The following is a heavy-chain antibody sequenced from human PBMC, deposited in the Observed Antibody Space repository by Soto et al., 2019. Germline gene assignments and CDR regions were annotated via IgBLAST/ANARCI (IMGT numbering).Heavy chain of an antibody. Sequence: QTLSLTCAVYGGSFSGYYWSWIRQPPGKGLEWIGEINHSGSTNYNPSLKSRVTISVDTSKNQFSLKLSSVTAADTAVYYCARGARFLEWPPLHYWGQGTLVTVSS. CDR3: ARGARFLEWPPLHY. CDR1: GGSFSGYY. V-gene: IGHV4-34*01. J-gene: IGHJ4*02. D-gene: IGHD3-3*01. CDR2: INHSGST.